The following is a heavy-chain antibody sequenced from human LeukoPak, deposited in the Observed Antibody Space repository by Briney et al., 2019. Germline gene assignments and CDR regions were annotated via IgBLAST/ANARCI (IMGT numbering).Heavy chain of an antibody. CDR2: IYYSGST. CDR1: GGSISSYY. D-gene: IGHD3-3*01. Sequence: PPETLSLTCTVSGGSISSYYWSWIRQPPGKGLEWIGYIYYSGSTNYNPSLKSRVTISVDTSKNQFSLKLSSVTAADTAVYYCASLTIFGVVRFDYWGQGTLVTVSS. CDR3: ASLTIFGVVRFDY. J-gene: IGHJ4*02. V-gene: IGHV4-59*01.